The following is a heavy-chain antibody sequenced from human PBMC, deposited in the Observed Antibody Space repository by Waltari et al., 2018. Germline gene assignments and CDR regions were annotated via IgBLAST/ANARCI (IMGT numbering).Heavy chain of an antibody. V-gene: IGHV1-69*08. J-gene: IGHJ4*02. D-gene: IGHD6-13*01. CDR3: ARDRGVAAAASYYFDS. CDR2: IIPILGTT. Sequence: QVQLVQSGADVKEPGSSVKVSCKTSGGPLSSFGLSWVRQAPGQGLEWMGRIIPILGTTNSAQSFQGRVTITADKSTSTVYMELRSLKFEDTAVYYCARDRGVAAAASYYFDSWGQGTLVTVSS. CDR1: GGPLSSFG.